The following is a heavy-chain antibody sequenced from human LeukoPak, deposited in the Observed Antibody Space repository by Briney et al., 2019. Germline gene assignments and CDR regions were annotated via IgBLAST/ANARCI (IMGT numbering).Heavy chain of an antibody. J-gene: IGHJ3*02. Sequence: SCKASGGTFSSYAISWVRQAPGKGLEWVSSISSSSSYIYYADSVKGRFTISRDNAKNSLYLQMNSLRAEDTAVYYCASEFHDLDAFDIWGQGTMVTVSS. D-gene: IGHD2-21*01. V-gene: IGHV3-21*01. CDR1: GGTFSSYA. CDR3: ASEFHDLDAFDI. CDR2: ISSSSSYI.